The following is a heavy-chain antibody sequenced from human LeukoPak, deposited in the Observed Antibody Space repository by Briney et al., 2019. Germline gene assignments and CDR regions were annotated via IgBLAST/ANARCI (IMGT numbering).Heavy chain of an antibody. V-gene: IGHV3-23*01. CDR1: GFTFSSYG. D-gene: IGHD6-19*01. CDR2: ITGSGTT. CDR3: AKDLRWLAFDL. J-gene: IGHJ3*01. Sequence: GGSLRLSCAASGFTFSSYGMHWVRLAPGKGLEWVSGITGSGTTYYADSVKGRFSISRDNSKSTLFLQMNSLRAEDTAMYYCAKDLRWLAFDLWGQGTMVTVSS.